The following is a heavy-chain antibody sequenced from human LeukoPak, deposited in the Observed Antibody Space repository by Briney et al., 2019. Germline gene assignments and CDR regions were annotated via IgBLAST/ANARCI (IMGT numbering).Heavy chain of an antibody. V-gene: IGHV4-61*01. J-gene: IGHJ6*02. D-gene: IGHD6-19*01. CDR3: ARNGYSSGWTDYYYYGMDV. CDR1: GGSISSSSYY. Sequence: SETLSLTCTVSGGSISSSSYYWSWIRQPPGKGLEWIGYIYYSGSTNYNPSLKSRVTISVDTSKNQFSLKLSSVTAADTAVYYCARNGYSSGWTDYYYYGMDVWGQGTTVTVSS. CDR2: IYYSGST.